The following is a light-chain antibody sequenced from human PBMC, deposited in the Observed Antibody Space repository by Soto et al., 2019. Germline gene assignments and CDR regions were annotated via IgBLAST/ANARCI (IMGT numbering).Light chain of an antibody. Sequence: DVVMTQSPLSLPVTPGQPASISCRSSQSLLYSDGNTFLSWSQQRPGQSPRRLIYKASNRDSGVPDRCSGSGSGTDFTLKISGVEAEDVGLYYCMQGTDWPHPFGQGTNVDIK. CDR1: QSLLYSDGNTF. CDR3: MQGTDWPHP. J-gene: IGKJ1*01. CDR2: KAS. V-gene: IGKV2-30*01.